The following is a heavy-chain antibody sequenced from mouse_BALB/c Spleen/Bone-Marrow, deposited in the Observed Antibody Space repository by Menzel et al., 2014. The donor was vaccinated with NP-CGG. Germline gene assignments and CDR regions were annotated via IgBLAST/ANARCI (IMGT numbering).Heavy chain of an antibody. J-gene: IGHJ4*01. CDR1: GYTFTDYA. V-gene: IGHV1-67*01. D-gene: IGHD2-14*01. CDR2: ISTYNGNT. CDR3: AREVRAPWYAMDY. Sequence: VKLQESGPEVVRPGVSVKISCKGSGYTFTDYAMHWVKQSHAKSLEWIGVISTYNGNTNYNQKFKGKATMTVDKSSSTAYMELARLTSEDSAIYYCAREVRAPWYAMDYWGQGTSVTVPS.